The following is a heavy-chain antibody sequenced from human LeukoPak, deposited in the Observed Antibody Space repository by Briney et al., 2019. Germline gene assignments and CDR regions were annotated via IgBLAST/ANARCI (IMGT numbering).Heavy chain of an antibody. J-gene: IGHJ5*02. D-gene: IGHD1/OR15-1a*01. CDR3: ARYANPRFNWNSDWFDP. V-gene: IGHV1-69*05. CDR1: GGTFSSYA. Sequence: GASVKVSCKASGGTFSSYAISWVRQAPGQGLEWMGGIIPIFGTANYAQKFQGRVTITTDESTSTAYMELSSLRSEDTAVYYCARYANPRFNWNSDWFDPWGQGTLDTVSS. CDR2: IIPIFGTA.